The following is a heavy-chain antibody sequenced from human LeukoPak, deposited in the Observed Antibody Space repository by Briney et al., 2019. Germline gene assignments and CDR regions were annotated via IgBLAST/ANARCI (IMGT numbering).Heavy chain of an antibody. CDR1: GFTLSNYG. J-gene: IGHJ6*02. Sequence: AGGSLRLSCAASGFTLSNYGMSWVRQARGEGLEWVSAISATGGSTYYADSVKGRFIISRDNSKNTLYLQMNSLRAEDTAVYYCAKPPDCSGGSCYYYGMDVWGQGTTVTVSS. CDR2: ISATGGST. V-gene: IGHV3-23*01. CDR3: AKPPDCSGGSCYYYGMDV. D-gene: IGHD2-15*01.